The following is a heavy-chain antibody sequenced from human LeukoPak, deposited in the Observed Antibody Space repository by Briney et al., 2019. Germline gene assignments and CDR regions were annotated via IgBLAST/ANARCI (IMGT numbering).Heavy chain of an antibody. CDR2: INHSGST. Sequence: SETLSLTCAVYGGSFSGYYWSWIRQPPGKGLEWIGEINHSGSTNYNPSLKSRVTISVDTSKNQFSLKLSSVTAADTAVYYCARGYDRYAFDIWGQGTMVTVSS. V-gene: IGHV4-34*01. J-gene: IGHJ3*02. CDR1: GGSFSGYY. D-gene: IGHD5-12*01. CDR3: ARGYDRYAFDI.